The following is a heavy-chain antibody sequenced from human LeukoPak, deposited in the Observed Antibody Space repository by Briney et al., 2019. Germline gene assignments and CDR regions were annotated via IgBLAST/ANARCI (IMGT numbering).Heavy chain of an antibody. CDR1: GGTFSSYA. CDR2: IIPIFGTA. D-gene: IGHD6-19*01. J-gene: IGHJ5*02. V-gene: IGHV1-69*05. CDR3: ARTRIDSSGWYWFDP. Sequence: SVKVSCKASGGTFSSYAISWVRQAPGQGLEWMGGIIPIFGTATYAQKFQGRVTITTDESTSTAYMELSSLRSEDTAVYYCARTRIDSSGWYWFDPWGQGTLVTVSS.